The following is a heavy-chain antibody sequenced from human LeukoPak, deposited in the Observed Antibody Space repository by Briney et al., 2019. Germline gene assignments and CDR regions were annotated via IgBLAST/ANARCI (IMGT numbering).Heavy chain of an antibody. CDR1: GGSISSYY. J-gene: IGHJ4*02. Sequence: SETLSLTCTVSGGSISSYYWSWIRQPPGKGLEWIGYIYYSGSTNYNPSLKSRVTISVDTSKNQFSLKLSSVTAADTAVYYCARGQSITIFGVARNRPFDYWGQGTLVTVSS. CDR2: IYYSGST. D-gene: IGHD3-3*01. V-gene: IGHV4-59*01. CDR3: ARGQSITIFGVARNRPFDY.